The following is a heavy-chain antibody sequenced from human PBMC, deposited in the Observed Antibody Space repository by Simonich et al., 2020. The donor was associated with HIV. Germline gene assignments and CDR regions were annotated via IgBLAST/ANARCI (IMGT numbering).Heavy chain of an antibody. CDR2: ISSSSSYI. Sequence: EVQLVESGGGLVKPGGSLRLSCAASGFTFSSYSMNWVRQAPGKGLEWVSYISSSSSYIYYADSVKGRFTIYRENAKNSLYLQMNSLRAEDTAVYYCARDGRKGSSTSCSDYWGQGTLVTVSS. CDR1: GFTFSSYS. CDR3: ARDGRKGSSTSCSDY. D-gene: IGHD2-2*01. V-gene: IGHV3-21*01. J-gene: IGHJ4*02.